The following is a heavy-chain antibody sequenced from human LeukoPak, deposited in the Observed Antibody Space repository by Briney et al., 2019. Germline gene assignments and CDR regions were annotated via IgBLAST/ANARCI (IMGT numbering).Heavy chain of an antibody. V-gene: IGHV4-59*01. CDR3: ARYYDFWSGYSNPYYYYYGMDV. CDR2: IYYSGST. CDR1: GGSISSYY. Sequence: KPSETLSLTCTVSGGSISSYYWSWIRQPPGKGLEWIGYIYYSGSTNYNPSLKSRVTISVDTSKNQFSLKLSSVTAADTAVYYCARYYDFWSGYSNPYYYYYGMDVWGQGTTVTVSS. J-gene: IGHJ6*02. D-gene: IGHD3-3*01.